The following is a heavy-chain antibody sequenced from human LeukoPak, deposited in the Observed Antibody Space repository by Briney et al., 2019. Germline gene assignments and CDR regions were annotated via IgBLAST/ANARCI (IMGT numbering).Heavy chain of an antibody. CDR3: AGSPIGYGMDV. Sequence: SETLSLTCAVSGGSISNENRWGWVRRPPGKGLEWIGEIYHSGSTNYIPSLKSRVTISVDKSKNQFSLKLTSVTAADTAVYYCAGSPIGYGMDVWGQGTTVTVSS. V-gene: IGHV4-4*02. CDR2: IYHSGST. CDR1: GGSISNENR. J-gene: IGHJ6*02.